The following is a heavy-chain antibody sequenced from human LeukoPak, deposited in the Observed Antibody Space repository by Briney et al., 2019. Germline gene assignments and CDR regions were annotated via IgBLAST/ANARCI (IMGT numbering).Heavy chain of an antibody. CDR3: AKDMGYPAERPPYACDI. CDR1: GFTFDDYA. J-gene: IGHJ3*02. V-gene: IGHV3-9*01. Sequence: GGSLRLSCAASGFTFDDYAMHWVRQAPGKGLEWVSGISWNSGSIGYADSVKGRFTISRDNAKNSLYLQMNSLRAEDTALYYCAKDMGYPAERPPYACDIWGQGTRVTVSS. CDR2: ISWNSGSI. D-gene: IGHD1-1*01.